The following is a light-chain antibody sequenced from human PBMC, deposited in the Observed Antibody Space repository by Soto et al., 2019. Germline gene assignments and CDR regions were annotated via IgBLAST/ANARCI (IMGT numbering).Light chain of an antibody. Sequence: QSALTQPASVSGSPGQSITISCTGTSSDVGGYNYVSWYQQHPGKAPKLMIYEVSNRPSGVSNRFSGSKSGNTASLTISGLQPKDEADYSCSSYTSSSTYVFGPGTKLTVL. CDR2: EVS. CDR1: SSDVGGYNY. CDR3: SSYTSSSTYV. J-gene: IGLJ1*01. V-gene: IGLV2-14*01.